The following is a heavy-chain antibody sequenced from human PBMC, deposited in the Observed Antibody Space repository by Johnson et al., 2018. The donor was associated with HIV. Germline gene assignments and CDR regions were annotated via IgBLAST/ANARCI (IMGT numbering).Heavy chain of an antibody. J-gene: IGHJ3*02. CDR2: ISYDGSNK. Sequence: QVQLVESGGGVVQPGRSLRLSCAASGFTFGSYTMHWVRQAPGKGLEWVAVISYDGSNKYYADSVKGRFTISRDNSKNTLYLQMNSLRAEDTAVYYCARDLYGGNSEASASDIWGQGTMVTVSS. CDR1: GFTFGSYT. CDR3: ARDLYGGNSEASASDI. D-gene: IGHD4-23*01. V-gene: IGHV3-30-3*01.